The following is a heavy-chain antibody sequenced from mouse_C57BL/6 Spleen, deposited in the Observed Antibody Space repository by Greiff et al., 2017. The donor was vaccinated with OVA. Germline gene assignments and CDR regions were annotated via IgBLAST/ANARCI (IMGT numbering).Heavy chain of an antibody. CDR3: ARGSYYYGSSHGYFDV. Sequence: QVQLKESGAELMKPGASVKLSCKATGYTFTGYWIEWVKQRPGHGLEWIGEILPGSGSTNYNEKFKGKATFTADTSSNTAYMQLSSLTTEDSAIYYCARGSYYYGSSHGYFDVWGTGTTVTVSS. CDR2: ILPGSGST. V-gene: IGHV1-9*01. D-gene: IGHD1-1*01. CDR1: GYTFTGYW. J-gene: IGHJ1*03.